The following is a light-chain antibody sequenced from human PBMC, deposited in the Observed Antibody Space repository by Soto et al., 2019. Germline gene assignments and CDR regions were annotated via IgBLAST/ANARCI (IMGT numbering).Light chain of an antibody. Sequence: SYELTQPPSVSVSPGQTASITCSGDKLEHKNAYWYQQKPGQSPVLIIYQDNKRPSGIPERFSGSNSGNTATLTISGTQAMDEADYYCQAWDSSTAVFGTGTKVTVL. CDR1: KLEHKN. J-gene: IGLJ1*01. CDR3: QAWDSSTAV. V-gene: IGLV3-1*01. CDR2: QDN.